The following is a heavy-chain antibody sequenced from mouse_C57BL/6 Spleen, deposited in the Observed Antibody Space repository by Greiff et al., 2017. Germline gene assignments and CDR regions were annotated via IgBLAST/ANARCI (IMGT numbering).Heavy chain of an antibody. D-gene: IGHD3-3*01. Sequence: QVQLQQPGAALVMPGASVTLSCTASGYSFTSFWMHWVKQRPGQGLEWIGEIDPSDSYTNYYQKFKGKSTLTVDKSSCTAYMQLSSLTSEDSAVYYCARRDRDDAMDDWGQGTSVTVSS. CDR2: IDPSDSYT. J-gene: IGHJ4*01. CDR3: ARRDRDDAMDD. CDR1: GYSFTSFW. V-gene: IGHV1-69*01.